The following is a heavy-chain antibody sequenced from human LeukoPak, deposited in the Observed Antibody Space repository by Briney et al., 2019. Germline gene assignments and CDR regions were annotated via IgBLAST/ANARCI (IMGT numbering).Heavy chain of an antibody. V-gene: IGHV3-21*01. Sequence: GGSLRLSGAASGFTFSSYIMNWVRQAPGKGLEWVSSISSSSSYIYYADSVKGRFTISRDNAKNSLYLQMNSLRAEDTAVYYCASGHAFGAGTQYFDYWGQGTLVTVSS. CDR3: ASGHAFGAGTQYFDY. D-gene: IGHD6-19*01. CDR1: GFTFSSYI. J-gene: IGHJ4*02. CDR2: ISSSSSYI.